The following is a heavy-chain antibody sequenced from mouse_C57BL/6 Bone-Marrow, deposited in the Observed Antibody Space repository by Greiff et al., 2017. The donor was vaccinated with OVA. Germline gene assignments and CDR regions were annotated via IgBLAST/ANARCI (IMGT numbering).Heavy chain of an antibody. J-gene: IGHJ2*01. V-gene: IGHV5-9-1*02. CDR3: TREDYGSGNFDY. D-gene: IGHD1-1*01. CDR1: GFTFSSYA. Sequence: EVKLVESGEGLVKPGGSLKLSCAASGFTFSSYAMSWVRQTPEKRLEWVAYISSGGDYIYYADTVKGRFTISRDKARNTLYLQMSSLKSEDTAMYYCTREDYGSGNFDYWGQGTTLTVSS. CDR2: ISSGGDYI.